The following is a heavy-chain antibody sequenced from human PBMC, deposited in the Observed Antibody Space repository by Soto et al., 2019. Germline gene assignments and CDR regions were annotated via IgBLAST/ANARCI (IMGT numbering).Heavy chain of an antibody. CDR2: ISGSGGTT. CDR1: GFTFSSYA. D-gene: IGHD1-26*01. CDR3: AKDFIGTLADAFDI. Sequence: PGGSLRLSCDASGFTFSSYAMTWVRQAPGKGLEWVSAISGSGGTTYYADFVKGRFTISRDNSKSTLYLQMNSLRDEDAAVYYCAKDFIGTLADAFDIWGQGTMVTVSS. J-gene: IGHJ3*02. V-gene: IGHV3-23*01.